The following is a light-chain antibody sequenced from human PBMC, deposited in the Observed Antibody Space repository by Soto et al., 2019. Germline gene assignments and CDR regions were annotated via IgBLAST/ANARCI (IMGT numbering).Light chain of an antibody. CDR1: QSLAFRDGNIY. CDR2: KTS. CDR3: VEAALLPHS. J-gene: IGKJ1*01. V-gene: IGKV2-24*01. Sequence: DIVLTQTPLSLVVTLGQPASISCKSSQSLAFRDGNIYLNWLQQRPGQPPRLLIYKTSNRFSGVQDRFSGSGAGTEFTLKISKVEAEDVGVYYCVEAALLPHSFGQGTKVESK.